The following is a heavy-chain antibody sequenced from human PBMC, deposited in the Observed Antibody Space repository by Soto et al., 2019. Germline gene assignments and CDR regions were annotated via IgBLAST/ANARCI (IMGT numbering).Heavy chain of an antibody. D-gene: IGHD3-10*01. CDR1: GFTFSSYA. CDR2: ISGSGGST. Sequence: GGSLRLSCAASGFTFSSYAMSWVRQAPGKGLEWVSAISGSGGSTYYADSVKGRFTISRDNTKNTLYLQMNSLRAEDTAVYYCAKDKFRSGSYPVGDYWGQGTLVTVSS. CDR3: AKDKFRSGSYPVGDY. J-gene: IGHJ4*02. V-gene: IGHV3-23*01.